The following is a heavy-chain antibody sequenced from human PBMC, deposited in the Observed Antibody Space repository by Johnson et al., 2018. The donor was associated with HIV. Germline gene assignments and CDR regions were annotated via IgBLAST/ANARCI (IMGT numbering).Heavy chain of an antibody. CDR2: ISYDGSNK. CDR3: ARSYSGYDYGPFDM. D-gene: IGHD5-12*01. J-gene: IGHJ3*02. V-gene: IGHV3-30*03. Sequence: QVQLVESGGGVVQPGRSLRLSCAVSGFTFSSYVMHWVRQAPGKGLEWVAVISYDGSNKYYADSVKGRFTISRDNGDNSLYLQMNSLRAEDTALYYCARSYSGYDYGPFDMWGQGTMVTVSS. CDR1: GFTFSSYV.